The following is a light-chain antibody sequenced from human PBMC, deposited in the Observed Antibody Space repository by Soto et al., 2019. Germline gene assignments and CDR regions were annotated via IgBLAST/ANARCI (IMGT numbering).Light chain of an antibody. V-gene: IGKV2-28*01. J-gene: IGKJ1*01. CDR1: QSLLHSNGHSY. CDR3: MQALQTPRT. Sequence: DLVMTQSPLSLPVTPGESASISCRSSQSLLHSNGHSYLDWYLQKPGQSPQLLIYLGSNRASGVPDRFSGSGSGTDFTLKISRVEAEDVGIYYCMQALQTPRTFGQGTKVQIK. CDR2: LGS.